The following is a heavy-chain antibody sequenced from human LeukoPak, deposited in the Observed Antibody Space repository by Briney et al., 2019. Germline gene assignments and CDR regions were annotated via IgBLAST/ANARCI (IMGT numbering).Heavy chain of an antibody. Sequence: SVKVSCKASGYTFTYHYIHLVRQAPGQGLEWMGIINPSNGDTNYAQRFQGRVTMTRDTSTSTVYMELSSLDSEDTAVYYCARESDVGKDFDCWGQGTLVTVSS. V-gene: IGHV1-46*01. CDR3: ARESDVGKDFDC. CDR1: GYTFTYHY. D-gene: IGHD1-1*01. CDR2: INPSNGDT. J-gene: IGHJ4*02.